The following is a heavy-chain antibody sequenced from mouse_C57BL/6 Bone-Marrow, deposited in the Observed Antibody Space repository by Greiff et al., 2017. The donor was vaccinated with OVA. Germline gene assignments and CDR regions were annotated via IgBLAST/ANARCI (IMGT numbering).Heavy chain of an antibody. J-gene: IGHJ2*01. D-gene: IGHD1-1*01. CDR1: GFNIKDDY. Sequence: VQLKESGAELVRPGASVKLSCTASGFNIKDDYMHWVKQRPEQGLEWIGWIDPENGDTEYTSKFKGKATITADTSSNTAYLQLSSLTSEDTAVYYCTTIYYYGSRRSRRALDYWGQGTTLTVSS. CDR3: TTIYYYGSRRSRRALDY. V-gene: IGHV14-4*01. CDR2: IDPENGDT.